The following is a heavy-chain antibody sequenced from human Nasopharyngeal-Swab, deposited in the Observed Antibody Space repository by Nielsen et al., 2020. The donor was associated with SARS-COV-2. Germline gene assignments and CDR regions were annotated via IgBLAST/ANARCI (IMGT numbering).Heavy chain of an antibody. CDR2: ISSSNSYT. D-gene: IGHD5-24*01. J-gene: IGHJ4*02. V-gene: IGHV3-11*03. Sequence: GESLKISCAASGFTFSDYYMSWIRQAPGKGLEWVSYISSSNSYTNYADSVKGRFTISRDNAKNSLYLQMNSLRAEDTAVYYCAGGDGFPEGDYWGQGTLVTVSS. CDR1: GFTFSDYY. CDR3: AGGDGFPEGDY.